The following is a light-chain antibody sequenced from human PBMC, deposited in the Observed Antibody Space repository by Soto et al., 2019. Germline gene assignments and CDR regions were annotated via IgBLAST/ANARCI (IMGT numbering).Light chain of an antibody. CDR2: SNN. V-gene: IGLV1-40*01. CDR1: RSNIGAGYD. CDR3: AAWDDSLIGV. J-gene: IGLJ2*01. Sequence: QSVLTQPPSVSGAPGQRVTISCTGTRSNIGAGYDVHWYQQIPGTAPKLLIYSNNQRPSGVPDRFSGSKSGTSASLAISGLQSEDEADYYCAAWDDSLIGVFGGGTKLTVL.